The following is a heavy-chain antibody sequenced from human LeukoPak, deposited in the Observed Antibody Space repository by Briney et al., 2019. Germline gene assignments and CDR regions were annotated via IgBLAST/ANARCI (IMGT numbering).Heavy chain of an antibody. J-gene: IGHJ3*02. CDR1: GFTFSSYA. D-gene: IGHD3-9*01. V-gene: IGHV3-9*01. CDR2: ISWNSGSI. Sequence: PGGSLRLSCAASGFTFSSYAMHWVRQAPGKGLEWVSGISWNSGSIGYADSVKGRFTISSDNAKNSLYLQMNILRAEDTAVYYCARDVRYYDILTGYYTVNAFDIWGQGTMVTVSS. CDR3: ARDVRYYDILTGYYTVNAFDI.